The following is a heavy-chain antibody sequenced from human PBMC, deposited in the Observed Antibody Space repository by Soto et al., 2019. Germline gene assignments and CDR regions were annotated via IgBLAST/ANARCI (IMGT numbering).Heavy chain of an antibody. CDR2: ISPTTGGT. CDR3: GRGRSGELVVFY. D-gene: IGHD1-7*01. J-gene: IGHJ4*02. Sequence: QVQLVQSGAEVKKSGASVKVSCKASGYTFTGYYIHWVRQAPGQGLEWMGEISPTTGGTKDAQKFQGRVTMTRDTSITTVYMELSNLSPDDTAVYYCGRGRSGELVVFYWGQGTLVTVYS. CDR1: GYTFTGYY. V-gene: IGHV1-2*02.